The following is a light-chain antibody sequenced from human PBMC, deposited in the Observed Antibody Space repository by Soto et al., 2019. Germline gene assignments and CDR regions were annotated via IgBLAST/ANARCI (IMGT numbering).Light chain of an antibody. J-gene: IGKJ2*01. CDR1: QSVLDNSTNKIY. CDR2: WAS. Sequence: VLTQSPNSLAVSLGERATVNCKSSQSVLDNSTNKIYLAWYQKKPGHPPKLLVHWASTRESGVPEGLSGGESGTDLTLPISSLQDEDVAVYYCHPYYSTPQTFGQGTNLEIK. V-gene: IGKV4-1*01. CDR3: HPYYSTPQT.